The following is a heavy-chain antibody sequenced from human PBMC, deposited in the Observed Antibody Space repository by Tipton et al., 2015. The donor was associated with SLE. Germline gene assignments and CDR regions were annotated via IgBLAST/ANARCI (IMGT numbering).Heavy chain of an antibody. CDR3: ARDITILEYYGMDI. J-gene: IGHJ6*02. D-gene: IGHD3-3*01. CDR1: GGSISRSSYY. V-gene: IGHV4-61*02. Sequence: TLSLTCTVSGGSISRSSYYWSWIRQPAGKGLEWIGRIYTSGSTNYNPSLKSRVTMSVDTSKNQFSLKLSSVTAADTAVYYCARDITILEYYGMDIWGQGTTVTVSS. CDR2: IYTSGST.